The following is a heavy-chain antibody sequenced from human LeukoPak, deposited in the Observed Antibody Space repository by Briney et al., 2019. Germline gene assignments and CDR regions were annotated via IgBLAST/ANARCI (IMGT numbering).Heavy chain of an antibody. V-gene: IGHV1-2*06. CDR2: INPNNGGT. D-gene: IGHD3-22*01. CDR3: ARVQGRYYDSSGYPPSY. J-gene: IGHJ4*02. Sequence: ASVKVSCKASGYTFTGYYMHWVRQAPGQGLEWMGRINPNNGGTNYAQKFQGRVTMTRDTSISTAYMELSRLRSDDTAVYYCARVQGRYYDSSGYPPSYWGQGTLVTVSS. CDR1: GYTFTGYY.